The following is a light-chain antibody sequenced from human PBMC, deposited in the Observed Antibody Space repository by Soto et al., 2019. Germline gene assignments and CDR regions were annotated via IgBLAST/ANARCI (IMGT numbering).Light chain of an antibody. CDR1: QSVSSGY. Sequence: EIVLTQPPGTLSLSPGDGATLSCRASQSVSSGYLAWYQQKPGQAPRLLIYGASRRATGIPDRFSGSGSGTDFTLSISRLEPEDFAVYWCQHYGNSPTFGQGTKVDI. J-gene: IGKJ1*01. CDR3: QHYGNSPT. CDR2: GAS. V-gene: IGKV3-20*01.